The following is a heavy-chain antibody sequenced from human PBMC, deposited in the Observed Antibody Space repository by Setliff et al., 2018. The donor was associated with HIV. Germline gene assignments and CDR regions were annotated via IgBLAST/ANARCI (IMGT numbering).Heavy chain of an antibody. V-gene: IGHV4-34*01. D-gene: IGHD2-15*01. CDR1: GGSFSGFY. CDR2: IKHGGSA. Sequence: SETLSLTCAVYGGSFSGFYWTWIRQPPGKGLEWIGEIKHGGSANYNPSLKSRVTISVDGSTNQFSLKLGSVTAADAAVYYCAWGAYCGGASCSLTRFDPWGQGTLVTVSS. J-gene: IGHJ5*02. CDR3: AWGAYCGGASCSLTRFDP.